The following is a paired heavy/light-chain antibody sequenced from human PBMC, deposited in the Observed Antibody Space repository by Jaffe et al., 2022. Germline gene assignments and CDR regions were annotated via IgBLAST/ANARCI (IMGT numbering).Heavy chain of an antibody. CDR2: ILGSGDSA. Sequence: EVQLLESGGGLVRPGGSLRLSCAASGFSFSTYALTWVRQAPGKGLEWVSSILGSGDSAFYADSVKGRFTISRDNSKNTLYLQMNSLRAEDTAVYFCAKELGYDDAFDIWGQGTMVTVSS. J-gene: IGHJ3*02. V-gene: IGHV3-23*01. CDR3: AKELGYDDAFDI. CDR1: GFSFSTYA. D-gene: IGHD5-12*01.
Light chain of an antibody. Sequence: AIQMTQSPSSLSASVGDRVTITCRASQGIRNDLGWYQQKPGKAPKLLIYAASSLQSGVPSRFSGSGSGTDFTLTISSLQPEDFATYYCLHDYNYPFTFGPGTKVDIK. CDR1: QGIRND. CDR2: AAS. CDR3: LHDYNYPFT. V-gene: IGKV1-6*01. J-gene: IGKJ3*01.